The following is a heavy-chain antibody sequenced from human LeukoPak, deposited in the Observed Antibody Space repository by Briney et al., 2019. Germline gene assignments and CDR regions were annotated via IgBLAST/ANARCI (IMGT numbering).Heavy chain of an antibody. V-gene: IGHV3-30-3*01. CDR1: GFTFSSYA. J-gene: IGHJ6*03. D-gene: IGHD6-6*01. CDR3: AKDRRIAARRVCYYMDV. CDR2: ISYDGSNK. Sequence: GRSLRLSCAASGFTFSSYAMHWVRQAPGKGLEWVAVISYDGSNKYYADSVKGRFTISRDNSKNTLYLQMNSLRAEDTAVYYCAKDRRIAARRVCYYMDVWGKGTTVTVSS.